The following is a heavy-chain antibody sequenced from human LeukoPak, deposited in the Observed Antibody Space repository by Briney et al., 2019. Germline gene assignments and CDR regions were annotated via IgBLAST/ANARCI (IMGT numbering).Heavy chain of an antibody. J-gene: IGHJ4*02. Sequence: ASETLSLTCAVYGGSFSGYYWGWIRQPPGKGLEWIGSIYHSGSTYYIPSLKSRVTISVDTSKNQFSLKLSSVTAADTAVYYCARVPQQLWFDYWGQGTLVTVSS. CDR2: IYHSGST. D-gene: IGHD5-18*01. CDR1: GGSFSGYY. V-gene: IGHV4-38-2*01. CDR3: ARVPQQLWFDY.